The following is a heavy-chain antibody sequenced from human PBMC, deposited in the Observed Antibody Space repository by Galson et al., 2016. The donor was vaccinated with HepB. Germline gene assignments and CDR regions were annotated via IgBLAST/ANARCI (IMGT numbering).Heavy chain of an antibody. CDR2: IKSSSSNV. CDR3: ARDDETYGDPDF. Sequence: SLRLSCAASGFTFSSHGMNWIRQAPGKGLEWVSQIKSSSSNVYYADSVKGRFTISRDNAKNSVYLQMNSLRVEDTAVYYCARDDETYGDPDFWGQGTLVTVSS. CDR1: GFTFSSHG. D-gene: IGHD4-17*01. J-gene: IGHJ4*02. V-gene: IGHV3-48*01.